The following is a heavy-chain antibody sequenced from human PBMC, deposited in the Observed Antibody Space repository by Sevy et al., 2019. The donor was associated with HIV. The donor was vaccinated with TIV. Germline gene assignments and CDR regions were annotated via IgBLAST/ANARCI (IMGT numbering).Heavy chain of an antibody. V-gene: IGHV3-33*01. D-gene: IGHD5-12*01. CDR3: ARERFNVEMATILRYYYYGMDV. CDR2: IWYDGSNK. CDR1: GFTFSSYG. J-gene: IGHJ6*02. Sequence: AAGSLKISCAASGFTFSSYGMHWVRLAPGKGQEWVAVIWYDGSNKYYADSVKGRFTISRDNSKNTLYLQMNSLRAEDTAVDYCARERFNVEMATILRYYYYGMDVWGQGTTVTVSS.